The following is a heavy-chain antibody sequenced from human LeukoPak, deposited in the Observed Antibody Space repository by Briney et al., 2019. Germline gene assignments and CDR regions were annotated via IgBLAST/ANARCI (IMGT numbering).Heavy chain of an antibody. CDR3: VKGDDVVITAVWCD. V-gene: IGHV3-23*01. Sequence: GESLSLSCTASGFNFRSSAMIWVRQAPGMGLEWVSGISGSGESTYYADSVRGRFTISRDNYGDTLYLQMDSLRAEDSAVYFCVKGDDVVITAVWCDWGQGILVTVPS. D-gene: IGHD2-21*02. J-gene: IGHJ4*02. CDR1: GFNFRSSA. CDR2: ISGSGEST.